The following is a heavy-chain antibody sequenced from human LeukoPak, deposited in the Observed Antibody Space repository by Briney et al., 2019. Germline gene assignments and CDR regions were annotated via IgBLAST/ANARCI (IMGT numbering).Heavy chain of an antibody. V-gene: IGHV3-23*01. J-gene: IGHJ4*02. CDR3: AKWGDYDVLTGYYVSDY. CDR2: ITGSGGNT. CDR1: GFTFSNYA. Sequence: PGASLRLFCAASGFTFSNYAMSWVRQAPGEGLEWVSAITGSGGNTYYADSVKGRFTISRDNSKNTVFLQMNSLRAEDTAVYYGAKWGDYDVLTGYYVSDYWGQGTLVTVSS. D-gene: IGHD3-9*01.